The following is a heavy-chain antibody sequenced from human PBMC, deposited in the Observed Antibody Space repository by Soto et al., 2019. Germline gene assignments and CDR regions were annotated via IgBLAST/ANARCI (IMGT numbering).Heavy chain of an antibody. CDR3: AREGVARYGMDV. V-gene: IGHV3-7*01. CDR1: GFTFSTYW. J-gene: IGHJ6*02. Sequence: HPGGSLRLSCAGSGFTFSTYWMSWVRQAPGKGLEWVANIKQGASQKYYVDSVKGRFTISRDDAKNSLYLQMNSLRAEDTAVYYCAREGVARYGMDVWGQGTTVTVS. D-gene: IGHD5-12*01. CDR2: IKQGASQK.